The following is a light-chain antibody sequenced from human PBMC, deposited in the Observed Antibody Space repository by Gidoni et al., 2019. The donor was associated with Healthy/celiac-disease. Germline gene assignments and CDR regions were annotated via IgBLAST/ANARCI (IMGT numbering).Light chain of an antibody. V-gene: IGKV1-39*01. CDR3: QQSYSTPC. CDR1: QSISSY. J-gene: IGKJ2*03. Sequence: DIQMTQSPSSLSASVGDRVTITCRASQSISSYLNWYQQKPGKAPKLLIYAASSLQSGVPSRFSGSGSGTDFTLTISSLQPEDFATYYCQQSYSTPCFXQXTKLEIK. CDR2: AAS.